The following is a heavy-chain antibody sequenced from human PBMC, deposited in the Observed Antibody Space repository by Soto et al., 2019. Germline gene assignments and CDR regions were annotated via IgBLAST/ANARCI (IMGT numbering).Heavy chain of an antibody. J-gene: IGHJ4*02. D-gene: IGHD2-21*01. V-gene: IGHV3-23*01. CDR3: ARSQYLLLHIFGF. CDR1: GFTFGNYA. Sequence: GGSLRLSCAASGFTFGNYAMGWVRQAPGKGLEWISTISNNGVTTYYADSVKGRFTVSRDNSENTVYLQMNSLRSDDTAAYYCARSQYLLLHIFGFWGQGALVTASS. CDR2: ISNNGVTT.